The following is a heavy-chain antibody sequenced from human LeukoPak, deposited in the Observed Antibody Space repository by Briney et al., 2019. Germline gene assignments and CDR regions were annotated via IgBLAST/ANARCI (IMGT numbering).Heavy chain of an antibody. V-gene: IGHV3-23*01. CDR2: ISGST. D-gene: IGHD6-19*01. CDR3: VKDSSPISGWLYYLDY. J-gene: IGHJ4*02. Sequence: GGSLRLSCAASGFTFSSYAMSWVRQAPGMGLEWVSAISGSTYYADSVRGRFTISRDNSKNTLYLHMNSLRAEDTAVYYCVKDSSPISGWLYYLDYWGQGTLVTVSS. CDR1: GFTFSSYA.